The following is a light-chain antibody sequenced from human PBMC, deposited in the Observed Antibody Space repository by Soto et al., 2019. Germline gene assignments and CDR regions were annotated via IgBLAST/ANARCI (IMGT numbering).Light chain of an antibody. Sequence: EIVLTQSPGTLSLSQGDRATLSCRASQSVSSNFLAWYQEKPGQAPRLLIYGASSRATGIPDRFSGSGSGTDFTLTISRLEPEDFAVYYCRQYGRSLGFAVGGGTKVDIK. V-gene: IGKV3-20*01. CDR1: QSVSSNF. J-gene: IGKJ4*01. CDR2: GAS. CDR3: RQYGRSLGFA.